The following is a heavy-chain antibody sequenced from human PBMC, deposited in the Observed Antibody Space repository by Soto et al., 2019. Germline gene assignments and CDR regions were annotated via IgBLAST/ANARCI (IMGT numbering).Heavy chain of an antibody. V-gene: IGHV3-7*01. CDR2: MNRDGSEK. D-gene: IGHD6-6*01. Sequence: GGSLRLSCAASGFTFSSYWMTWARQAPGKGLEWVASMNRDGSEKRYVDSVEGRFTISRDNAKNSLFLQMNSLSPDDTAVYYCGRGPGRPFDFRGQGSLVTVSS. CDR1: GFTFSSYW. CDR3: GRGPGRPFDF. J-gene: IGHJ4*02.